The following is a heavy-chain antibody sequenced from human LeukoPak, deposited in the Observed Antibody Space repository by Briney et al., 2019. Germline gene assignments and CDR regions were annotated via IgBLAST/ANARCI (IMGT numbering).Heavy chain of an antibody. V-gene: IGHV3-23*01. J-gene: IGHJ4*02. D-gene: IGHD5-18*01. CDR1: GLTFSNYA. CDR2: ISDSGGRT. Sequence: WGSLRLSCTLSGLTFSNYAMSWVRQAPGRGLEWVSVISDSGGRTDYADSVKGRFTISRDNSRNTLFLQLSSLRDDDTAIYYCAKRIGYDYGYYDYWGQGALVTVTS. CDR3: AKRIGYDYGYYDY.